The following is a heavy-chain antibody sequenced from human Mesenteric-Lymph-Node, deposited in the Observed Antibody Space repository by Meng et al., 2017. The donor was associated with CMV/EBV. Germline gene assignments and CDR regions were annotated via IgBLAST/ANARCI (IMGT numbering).Heavy chain of an antibody. CDR2: ISYDGSNK. Sequence: GESLKISCAASGFTFSSYAMHWVRQAPGKGLEWVAVISYDGSNKYYADSVKGRFTISRDNSKNTLYLQMNSLRVEDTAVYYCAKYVPAAVMGGMDVWGQGTTVTVSS. CDR3: AKYVPAAVMGGMDV. CDR1: GFTFSSYA. D-gene: IGHD2-2*01. V-gene: IGHV3-30-3*02. J-gene: IGHJ6*02.